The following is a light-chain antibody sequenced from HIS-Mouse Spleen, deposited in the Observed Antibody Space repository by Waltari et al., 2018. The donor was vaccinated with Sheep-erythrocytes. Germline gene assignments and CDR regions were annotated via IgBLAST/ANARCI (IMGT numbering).Light chain of an antibody. CDR1: NLGGTS. V-gene: IGLV3-1*01. Sequence: SSELTLPPSVSVSPGQTASITCPGDNLGGTSACWYQQKPGQSPVLVIYQDTKRPSGIPERFSGSNSGNTATLTISGTQAMDEADYYCQAWDSSIVVFGGGTKLTVL. J-gene: IGLJ2*01. CDR3: QAWDSSIVV. CDR2: QDT.